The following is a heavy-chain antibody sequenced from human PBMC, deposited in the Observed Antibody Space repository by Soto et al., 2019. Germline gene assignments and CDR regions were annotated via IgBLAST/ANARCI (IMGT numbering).Heavy chain of an antibody. CDR3: ARAVTWGLDV. J-gene: IGHJ6*02. Sequence: EVQLVESGGGLVQPGGSLRLSCAASGFTFSLYSISWVRQAPGKGLEWVSYISRSSTGIHYADSVKGRFTISRDDDTNSMHLQMNSLRDGDTAVYYCARAVTWGLDVWGQGTTVSISS. CDR1: GFTFSLYS. D-gene: IGHD3-10*01. CDR2: ISRSSTGI. V-gene: IGHV3-48*02.